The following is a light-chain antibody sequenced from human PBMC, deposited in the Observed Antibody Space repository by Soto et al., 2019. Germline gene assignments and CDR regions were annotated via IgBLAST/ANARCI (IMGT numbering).Light chain of an antibody. CDR3: QVWDSSSDHVI. CDR1: VIGSIS. V-gene: IGLV3-21*02. Sequence: SYELTQPPSVSVAPGQTASITCGGNVIGSISVHWYQQKPGQAPVLVVFDDSDRPSGIPERFSGSNSRNTATLTISRVEAGDEAVYYCQVWDSSSDHVIFGGGTKLTVL. CDR2: DDS. J-gene: IGLJ2*01.